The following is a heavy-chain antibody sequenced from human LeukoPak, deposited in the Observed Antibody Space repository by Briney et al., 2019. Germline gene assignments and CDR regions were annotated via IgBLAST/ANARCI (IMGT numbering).Heavy chain of an antibody. CDR2: INHSGST. V-gene: IGHV4-34*01. D-gene: IGHD2-21*02. CDR3: ARDDPCGGGDCYSNWFDP. J-gene: IGHJ5*02. CDR1: GGSFSGYY. Sequence: SETLSLTCAVYGGSFSGYYWSWIRQPPGKGLEWIGEINHSGSTNYNPSLKSRVTISVDTSKNQFSLKLSSVTAADTAVYYCARDDPCGGGDCYSNWFDPWGQGTLVTVSS.